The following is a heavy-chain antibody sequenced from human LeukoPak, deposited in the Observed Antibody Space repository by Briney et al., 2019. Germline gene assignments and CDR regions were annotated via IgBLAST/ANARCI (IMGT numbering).Heavy chain of an antibody. CDR3: ARVFGPSGMDV. J-gene: IGHJ6*02. V-gene: IGHV3-13*01. Sequence: PGGSLRLSCAASGFTFSSYDMHWVRQATGKGLEWVSAIGTAGDTYYPGSVKGRFTISRENAKNSLYLQMNSLRAGDTAVYYCARVFGPSGMDVWGQGTTVTVSS. CDR2: IGTAGDT. D-gene: IGHD3-16*01. CDR1: GFTFSSYD.